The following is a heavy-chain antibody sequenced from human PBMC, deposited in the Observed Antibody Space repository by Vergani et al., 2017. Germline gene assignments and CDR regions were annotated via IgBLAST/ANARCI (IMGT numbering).Heavy chain of an antibody. V-gene: IGHV4-39*01. CDR3: ASSPTSYDFWSGYYTPYYFDY. CDR2: IYYSGST. J-gene: IGHJ4*02. D-gene: IGHD3-3*01. CDR1: GGSISSSSYY. Sequence: QLQLQESGPGLVKPSETLSLTCTVSGGSISSSSYYWGWIRQPPGKGLEWIGSIYYSGSTYYNPSLKSRVTISVDTSKNQFSLKLSSGTAADTAVYYCASSPTSYDFWSGYYTPYYFDYWGQGTLVTVSS.